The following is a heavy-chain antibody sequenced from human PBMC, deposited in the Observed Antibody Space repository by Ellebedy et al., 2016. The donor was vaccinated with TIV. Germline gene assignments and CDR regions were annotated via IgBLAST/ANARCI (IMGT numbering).Heavy chain of an antibody. CDR3: TRRTSSGYDY. Sequence: GESLKISCKGSGYSFTYNWIGWVRQMPGKGLEWMGKIDPTDSYTNYSPSFQGHVTISADKSISTAYLQWSGLKASDTAMYYCTRRTSSGYDYWGQGTLVTVSS. V-gene: IGHV5-10-1*01. J-gene: IGHJ4*02. CDR2: IDPTDSYT. CDR1: GYSFTYNW. D-gene: IGHD6-19*01.